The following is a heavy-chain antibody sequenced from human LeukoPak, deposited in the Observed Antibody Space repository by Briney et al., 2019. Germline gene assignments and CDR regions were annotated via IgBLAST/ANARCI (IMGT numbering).Heavy chain of an antibody. Sequence: PGGSLRLSCAASGFTFSSYGMHWVRQAPGKGLEWVAGISSDGGNKFYADSVKGRFTISRDDSKNTLYLQVNSLRAEDTAVYYCAKGKYSSSSVFDYWGQGALVTVSS. J-gene: IGHJ4*02. D-gene: IGHD6-13*01. V-gene: IGHV3-30*18. CDR3: AKGKYSSSSVFDY. CDR2: ISSDGGNK. CDR1: GFTFSSYG.